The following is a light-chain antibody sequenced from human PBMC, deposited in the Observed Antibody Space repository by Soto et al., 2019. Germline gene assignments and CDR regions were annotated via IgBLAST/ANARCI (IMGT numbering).Light chain of an antibody. CDR2: AAS. J-gene: IGKJ1*01. CDR3: QQSYSTPT. V-gene: IGKV1-39*01. Sequence: DIQMTQSPSSLSASVGDRVAITCRACQSISNPLNWYQQKPGKAPKRLIYAASSLQSGVPSSFRGSGPGTDLPLTISSLQPEDFATYYCQQSYSTPTFGQGTKVEIK. CDR1: QSISNP.